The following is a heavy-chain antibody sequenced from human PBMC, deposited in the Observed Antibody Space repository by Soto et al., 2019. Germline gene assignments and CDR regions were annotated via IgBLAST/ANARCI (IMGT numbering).Heavy chain of an antibody. CDR2: IYQSGRT. J-gene: IGHJ1*01. V-gene: IGHV4-39*01. Sequence: QLQLRESGPGVVKPSETLSLTCIVSGGSMKTSTQYWGWIRQSPGKGLEWIGGIYQSGRTYYNPSFKSRVSMSVDPSKNQFSLKLESVTAADTAVYYCARQENSWGQGTLITVSS. CDR3: ARQENS. D-gene: IGHD1-7*01. CDR1: GGSMKTSTQY.